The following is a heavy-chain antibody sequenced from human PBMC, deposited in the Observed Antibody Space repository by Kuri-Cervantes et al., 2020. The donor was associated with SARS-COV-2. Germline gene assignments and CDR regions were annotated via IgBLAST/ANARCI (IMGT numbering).Heavy chain of an antibody. CDR3: ARVPFFSASRWYFDL. J-gene: IGHJ2*01. CDR1: GGTFSSYT. Sequence: SVKVSCRASGGTFSSYTISWVRQAPGQGLEWMGRIIPILGIANYAQKFQGRVTITADKSTSTAYMELSSLRSEDTAVYYCARVPFFSASRWYFDLWGRGTLVTVSS. CDR2: IIPILGIA. V-gene: IGHV1-69*02. D-gene: IGHD2/OR15-2a*01.